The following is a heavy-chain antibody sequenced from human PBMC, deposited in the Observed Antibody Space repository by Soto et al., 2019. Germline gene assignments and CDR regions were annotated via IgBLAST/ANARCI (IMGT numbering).Heavy chain of an antibody. CDR1: GFSLSTSGVG. Sequence: SGPTLVNPTQTLTLTCTFSGFSLSTSGVGVGWIRQPPGKALEWLALIYWDDDKRYSPSLKSRLTITKDTSKNQVVLTMTNMDPVDTATYYCAHGIINGDRHNWFDPWAQGTLVTVSS. V-gene: IGHV2-5*02. J-gene: IGHJ5*02. D-gene: IGHD4-17*01. CDR3: AHGIINGDRHNWFDP. CDR2: IYWDDDK.